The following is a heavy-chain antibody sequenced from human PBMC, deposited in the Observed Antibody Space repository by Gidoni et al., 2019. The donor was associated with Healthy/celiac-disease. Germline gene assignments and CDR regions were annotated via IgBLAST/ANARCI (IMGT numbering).Heavy chain of an antibody. D-gene: IGHD3-22*01. CDR3: AKDNRRGIVVVLLGYFDY. Sequence: EVKLLESGGGLVQPGGSLRLSCAASGFHFSSYAMSWVRQAPGKGLEWVSAISGSGGSTYYADSVKGRFTISRDNSKNTLYLQMNSLRAEDTAVYYCAKDNRRGIVVVLLGYFDYWGQGTLVTVSS. CDR2: ISGSGGST. J-gene: IGHJ4*02. V-gene: IGHV3-23*01. CDR1: GFHFSSYA.